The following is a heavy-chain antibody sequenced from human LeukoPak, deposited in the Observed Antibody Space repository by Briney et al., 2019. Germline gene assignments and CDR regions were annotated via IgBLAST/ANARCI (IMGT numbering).Heavy chain of an antibody. V-gene: IGHV4-59*01. D-gene: IGHD3-10*01. CDR3: ARLFEPGSPSESP. CDR1: GGSISSYY. CDR2: IYYSGST. Sequence: PSETLSLTCTVSGGSISSYYWSWIRQPPGKGLEWIGYIYYSGSTNYNPSLKSRVTISVDTSKNQFSLKLSSVTAADTAVYYCARLFEPGSPSESPWGQGTLVTVSS. J-gene: IGHJ5*02.